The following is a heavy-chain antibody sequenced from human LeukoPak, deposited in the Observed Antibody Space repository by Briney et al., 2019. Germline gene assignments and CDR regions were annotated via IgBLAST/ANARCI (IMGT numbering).Heavy chain of an antibody. V-gene: IGHV4-59*08. Sequence: SETLSLTCIVSGGSISSHYWSWIRQPPGKGLEWIGYIYYSGNANYNPSPKSRVTISVATSKNQFSLRLSSVTAADTAVYYCARHRGDSFYYDTFDPWGQGILVTVSS. D-gene: IGHD3-22*01. CDR2: IYYSGNA. CDR3: ARHRGDSFYYDTFDP. CDR1: GGSISSHY. J-gene: IGHJ5*02.